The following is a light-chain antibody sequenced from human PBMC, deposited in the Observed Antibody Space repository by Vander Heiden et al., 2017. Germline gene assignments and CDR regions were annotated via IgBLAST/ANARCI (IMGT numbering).Light chain of an antibody. J-gene: IGKJ4*01. V-gene: IGKV1-9*01. CDR1: QGISSY. Sequence: DIQLTQSPSFLSASVGDRVTITCRASQGISSYLAWYQQKPGKAPKLLIYAASTLQSGVPSRFSGSGYGTEFTLTISRRQPEDFATYYCQRRNSYPPLTFGGGTKVEIK. CDR2: AAS. CDR3: QRRNSYPPLT.